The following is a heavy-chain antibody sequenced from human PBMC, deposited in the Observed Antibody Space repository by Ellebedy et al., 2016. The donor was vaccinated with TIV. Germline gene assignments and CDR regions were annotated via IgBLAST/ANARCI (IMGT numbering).Heavy chain of an antibody. CDR1: GFTFSSYG. J-gene: IGHJ5*02. Sequence: GESLKISCAASGFTFSSYGMHWVRQAPGKGLEWVAVIWYDGSNKYYADSVKGRFTISRDNSKTTLYLQMNSLRAEGTAVYSCARDKGLFGEVFSWFNPWGQGTLVTVSS. CDR3: ARDKGLFGEVFSWFNP. D-gene: IGHD3-10*02. V-gene: IGHV3-33*01. CDR2: IWYDGSNK.